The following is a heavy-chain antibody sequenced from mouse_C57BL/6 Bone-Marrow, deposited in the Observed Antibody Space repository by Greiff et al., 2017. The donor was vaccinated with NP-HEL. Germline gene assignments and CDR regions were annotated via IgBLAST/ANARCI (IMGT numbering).Heavy chain of an antibody. D-gene: IGHD1-1*01. J-gene: IGHJ2*01. CDR3: ASDRGYGWSYVNY. V-gene: IGHV1-50*01. CDR1: GYTFTSYW. Sequence: QVQLQQPGAELVKPGASVKLSCKASGYTFTSYWMQWVKQRPGQGLEWIGEIDPSDSCTNYNQKFKGKATLTVDTSSSTAYMQLSSLTSEDSAVYYCASDRGYGWSYVNYWGQGTTLTVSS. CDR2: IDPSDSCT.